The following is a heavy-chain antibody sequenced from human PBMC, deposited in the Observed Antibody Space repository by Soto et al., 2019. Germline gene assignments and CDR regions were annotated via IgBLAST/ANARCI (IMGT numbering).Heavy chain of an antibody. D-gene: IGHD3-3*01. V-gene: IGHV3-23*01. Sequence: EVQLLESGGGLVQPGGSLRLSCAAFGFTFSSYAMSWVRQAPGKGLEWVSAISGSGGSTYYADSVKGRFTISRDNSKNTLYLQMNSLRAEDTAVYYCAKNGRFLEWLLMGLIDYWGQGTLVTVSS. CDR2: ISGSGGST. J-gene: IGHJ4*02. CDR1: GFTFSSYA. CDR3: AKNGRFLEWLLMGLIDY.